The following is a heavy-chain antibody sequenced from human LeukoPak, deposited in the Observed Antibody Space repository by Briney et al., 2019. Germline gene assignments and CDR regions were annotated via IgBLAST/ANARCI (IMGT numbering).Heavy chain of an antibody. D-gene: IGHD1-26*01. V-gene: IGHV3-23*01. CDR3: AKTQWKVGATDYFDY. Sequence: GGSLRLSCAASGFAFNNYAMTWVRQAPGKGLEWVSNINDNGGQRHYTDSVKGRFTISRDNTKNTLFLQMDSLRAEDTAVYYCAKTQWKVGATDYFDYWGQGILVTVSS. CDR1: GFAFNNYA. CDR2: INDNGGQR. J-gene: IGHJ4*02.